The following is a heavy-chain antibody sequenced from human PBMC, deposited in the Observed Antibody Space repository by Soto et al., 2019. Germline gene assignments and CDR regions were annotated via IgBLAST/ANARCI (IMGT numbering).Heavy chain of an antibody. Sequence: QVQLVESGGGVVQPGTSLRLSCAASRLTFSAHDMHWVRQAPGKGLEWVALIWSDGSRGFYADSVKGRFTISRDNFKNTLYLQMNSLGAEYTAVYYCAGEPKGGAYDMDVWGQGTTVTVSS. CDR1: RLTFSAHD. J-gene: IGHJ6*02. CDR2: IWSDGSRG. V-gene: IGHV3-33*01. CDR3: AGEPKGGAYDMDV. D-gene: IGHD3-16*01.